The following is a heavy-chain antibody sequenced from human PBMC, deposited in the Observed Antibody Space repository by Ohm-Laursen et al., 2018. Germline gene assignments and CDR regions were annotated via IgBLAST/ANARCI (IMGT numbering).Heavy chain of an antibody. CDR1: GFTFSSYA. D-gene: IGHD3-3*01. CDR3: AKGASQSTIFAAGMDV. J-gene: IGHJ6*02. Sequence: SLRLSCAASGFTFSSYAMSWVRQAPGKGLEWVSAISYSGGSTYYADSVKGRFTISRDNSKNTLYLQMNSLRAEDTAVYYCAKGASQSTIFAAGMDVWGQGTTVTVSS. CDR2: ISYSGGST. V-gene: IGHV3-23*01.